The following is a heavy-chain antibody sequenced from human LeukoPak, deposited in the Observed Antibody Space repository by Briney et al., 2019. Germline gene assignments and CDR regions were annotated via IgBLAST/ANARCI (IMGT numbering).Heavy chain of an antibody. CDR1: GYSSTSYW. CDR2: IYPGDSDT. CDR3: ARLRGSGYDFGPFDY. Sequence: GESLKISCKGSGYSSTSYWIGWVRQMPGKGLEWMGIIYPGDSDTRYSPSFQGQVTISADKSISTAYLQWSSLKASDTAMYYCARLRGSGYDFGPFDYWGQGTLVTVSS. D-gene: IGHD5-12*01. V-gene: IGHV5-51*01. J-gene: IGHJ4*02.